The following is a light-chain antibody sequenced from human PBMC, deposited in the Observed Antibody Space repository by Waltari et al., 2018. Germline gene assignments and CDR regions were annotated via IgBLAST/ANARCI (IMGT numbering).Light chain of an antibody. CDR1: QSGSSTY. CDR3: QQRSNWPPRYT. J-gene: IGKJ2*01. Sequence: DIVLTQSPATLSLSPGERATLSCRASQSGSSTYFAWYQQKPGQAPRLLIYDASNRVTGVPARFSGSGSGTDFTLTISSPEPEDFAVYYCQQRSNWPPRYTFGQGTKLEIK. V-gene: IGKV3-11*01. CDR2: DAS.